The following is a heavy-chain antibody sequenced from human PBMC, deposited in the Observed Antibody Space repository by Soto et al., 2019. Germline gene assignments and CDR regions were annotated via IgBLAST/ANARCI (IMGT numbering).Heavy chain of an antibody. V-gene: IGHV4-34*01. D-gene: IGHD3-10*01. CDR2: INHSGST. CDR1: GGSFSGYY. CDR3: ARGGLLWFGGGSYYYYGMDV. J-gene: IGHJ6*02. Sequence: PSETLSLTCAVYGGSFSGYYWSWIRQPPGKGLEWIGEINHSGSTNYNPSLKSRVTISVDTSKNQFSLKLSSVTAADTAVYYCARGGLLWFGGGSYYYYGMDVWGQGTTVTVSS.